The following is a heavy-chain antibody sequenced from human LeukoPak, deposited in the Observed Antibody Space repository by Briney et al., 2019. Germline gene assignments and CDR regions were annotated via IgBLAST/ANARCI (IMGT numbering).Heavy chain of an antibody. D-gene: IGHD3-9*01. CDR2: ISWNSGSI. V-gene: IGHV3-9*01. CDR3: AKARYYDILTDAFDI. CDR1: GFTFDDYA. Sequence: GRSLRLSCAASGFTFDDYAMHWVRQAPGKGLEGVSGISWNSGSIGYADSVKGRFTISRDNAKNSLYLQMNSLRAEDTALYYCAKARYYDILTDAFDIWGQGTMVTVSS. J-gene: IGHJ3*02.